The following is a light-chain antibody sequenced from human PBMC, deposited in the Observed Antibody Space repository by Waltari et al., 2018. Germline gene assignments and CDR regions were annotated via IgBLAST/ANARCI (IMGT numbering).Light chain of an antibody. CDR2: HAS. CDR1: KRVSRT. J-gene: IGKJ1*01. V-gene: IGKV3-20*01. Sequence: EIVLTQSPGTLSLSPGGRATLSCRASKRVSRTLAWYQQKTGQAPRRLIYHASSRATGIPDRFSGSGSGTDFSLTISRLEPEDFAVYYCQKYGTLPATFGQGTKVEIK. CDR3: QKYGTLPAT.